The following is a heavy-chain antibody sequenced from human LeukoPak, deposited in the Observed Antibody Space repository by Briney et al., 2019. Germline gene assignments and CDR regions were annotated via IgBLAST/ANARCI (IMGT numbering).Heavy chain of an antibody. CDR2: IIPILGIA. Sequence: SVKVSCKASGGTFSSYAISWVRQAPGQGLEWMGRIIPILGIANYAQKFQGRVTITADKSTSTAYVELSSLRSEDTAVYYCASSRFLEWSPLYYYGMDVWGQGTTVTVSS. J-gene: IGHJ6*02. V-gene: IGHV1-69*04. D-gene: IGHD3-3*01. CDR1: GGTFSSYA. CDR3: ASSRFLEWSPLYYYGMDV.